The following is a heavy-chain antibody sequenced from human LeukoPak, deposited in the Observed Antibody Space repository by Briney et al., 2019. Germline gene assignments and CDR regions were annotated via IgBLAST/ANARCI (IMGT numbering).Heavy chain of an antibody. V-gene: IGHV3-23*01. Sequence: PGESLRLSCAASGFTFSTYAMSWVRQAPGKGLEWVSAIRSSGGGTAYADSVKGRFTISRDNSKNTLYLQMNSLRAEDTAVYYCEAYGSVWGQETLVIVSS. CDR3: EAYGSV. J-gene: IGHJ4*02. CDR1: GFTFSTYA. CDR2: IRSSGGGT. D-gene: IGHD3-10*01.